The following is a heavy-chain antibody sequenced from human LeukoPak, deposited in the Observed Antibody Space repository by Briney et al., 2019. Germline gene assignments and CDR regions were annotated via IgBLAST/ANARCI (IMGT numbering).Heavy chain of an antibody. J-gene: IGHJ4*02. Sequence: PGGSLRLSCAASGFTFSSYSMNWVRQAPGKGLEWVSSISSSSSYIYYADSVKGRFTISRDNAKNSLYLQMNSLRAEDTAVYYCAKESAAAGDLFFDYWGQGTLVTVSS. D-gene: IGHD6-13*01. V-gene: IGHV3-21*04. CDR2: ISSSSSYI. CDR1: GFTFSSYS. CDR3: AKESAAAGDLFFDY.